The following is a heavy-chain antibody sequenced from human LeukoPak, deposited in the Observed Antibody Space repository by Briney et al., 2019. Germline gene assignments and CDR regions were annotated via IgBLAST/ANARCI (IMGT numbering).Heavy chain of an antibody. CDR3: ATHVLRFLEWLTPQEDNYGMDV. Sequence: GGSLRLSCVASGFTFSSYWMSWVRQAPGKGLEWVAVISYDGSNKYYADSVKGRFTISRDNSKNTLYLQMNSLRAEDTAVYYCATHVLRFLEWLTPQEDNYGMDVWGQGTTVTVSS. CDR1: GFTFSSYW. J-gene: IGHJ6*02. V-gene: IGHV3-30-3*01. D-gene: IGHD3-3*01. CDR2: ISYDGSNK.